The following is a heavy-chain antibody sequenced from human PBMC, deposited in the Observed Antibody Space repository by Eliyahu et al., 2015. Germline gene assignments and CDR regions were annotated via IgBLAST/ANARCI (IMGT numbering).Heavy chain of an antibody. CDR1: GYTFTTYT. V-gene: IGHV1-3*01. Sequence: QVQLVQSGAEVKKPGASVKVSCKASGYTFTTYTXXWVRQAPGQGLEWMGWMFAGSGXTYYSEKFHDRVIFSRDTSASTAYMELSSLRSEDTAVYYCARDHRLVRGVLLTSDAFDVWGLGTKVTVSS. CDR3: ARDHRLVRGVLLTSDAFDV. J-gene: IGHJ3*01. CDR2: MFAGSGXT. D-gene: IGHD3-10*01.